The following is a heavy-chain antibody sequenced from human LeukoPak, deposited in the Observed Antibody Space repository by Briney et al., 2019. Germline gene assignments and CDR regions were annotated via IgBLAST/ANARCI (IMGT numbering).Heavy chain of an antibody. J-gene: IGHJ4*02. D-gene: IGHD6-19*01. Sequence: PSETLSLTCTVSGGSISSYYWSWIRQPPGKGLEWIGYIYYSGSTNYNPSLKSRVTISVDTSKNQFSLKLSSVTAADTAVYYCARGEGGSGWYAPLDYWGQGTLVTVSS. CDR2: IYYSGST. CDR1: GGSISSYY. CDR3: ARGEGGSGWYAPLDY. V-gene: IGHV4-59*01.